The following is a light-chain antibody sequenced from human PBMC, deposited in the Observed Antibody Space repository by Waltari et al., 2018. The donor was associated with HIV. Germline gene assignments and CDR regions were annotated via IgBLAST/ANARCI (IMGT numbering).Light chain of an antibody. CDR1: SSDVGSYNF. CDR2: EVN. CDR3: CSYAGSSIHVI. J-gene: IGLJ2*01. Sequence: QSALTQPAPVSGSPGQPITISCTGTSSDVGSYNFVSCYQRHPGKAPKLMISEVNKRPPGVSNRFSGSKSGNTASLTISGLQAEDEADYYCCSYAGSSIHVIFGGGTKLTVL. V-gene: IGLV2-23*02.